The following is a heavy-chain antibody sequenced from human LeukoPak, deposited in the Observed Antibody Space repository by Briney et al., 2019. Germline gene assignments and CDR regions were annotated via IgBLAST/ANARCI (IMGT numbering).Heavy chain of an antibody. V-gene: IGHV1-8*01. CDR2: MNPNSGNT. J-gene: IGHJ4*02. Sequence: GASVKVSCKASGYTFTGYDINWVRQATGQGLEWMGWMNPNSGNTGYAQKFQGRVTMTRNTSISTAYMELSSLRSEDTAVYYCARSPYGGYGGTFDYWGQGTLVTVSS. CDR1: GYTFTGYD. D-gene: IGHD5-12*01. CDR3: ARSPYGGYGGTFDY.